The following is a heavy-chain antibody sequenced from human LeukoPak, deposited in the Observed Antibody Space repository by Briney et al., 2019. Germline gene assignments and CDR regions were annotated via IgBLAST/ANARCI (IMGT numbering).Heavy chain of an antibody. CDR3: ARGSATAGLDY. J-gene: IGHJ4*02. V-gene: IGHV3-7*01. D-gene: IGHD2-15*01. CDR2: IKQDGSEK. Sequence: GGPLRLSCAASGFTFSSYWMSWVRRAPGKGLEWVANIKQDGSEKYYVDSVKGRFTISRDNAKNSLYLQMNSLRAEDTAVYYCARGSATAGLDYWGQGTLVTVSS. CDR1: GFTFSSYW.